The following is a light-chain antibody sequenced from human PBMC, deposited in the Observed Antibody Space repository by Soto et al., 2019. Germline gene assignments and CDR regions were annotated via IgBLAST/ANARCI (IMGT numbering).Light chain of an antibody. V-gene: IGKV1-39*01. CDR3: QQTYTTPVT. J-gene: IGKJ2*01. CDR1: QSISNY. CDR2: AAS. Sequence: DIQMTQSPSSLSASVGDRVTITCRTSQSISNYLNWYQQRPGKAPKLLIYAASSLQSGVPSRFSGSESGTDFTLTISRLELEDFATYYCQQTYTTPVTFGQGTKLEIK.